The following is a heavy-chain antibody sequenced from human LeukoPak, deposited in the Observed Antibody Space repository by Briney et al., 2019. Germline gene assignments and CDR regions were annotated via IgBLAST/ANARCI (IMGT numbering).Heavy chain of an antibody. D-gene: IGHD6-13*01. CDR1: GYSISSGYY. CDR2: IYHSGST. V-gene: IGHV4-38-2*02. CDR3: AREAAAGYYYYYYYMDV. J-gene: IGHJ6*03. Sequence: SETLSLTCTVSGYSISSGYYWGWIRQPPGKGLEWIGSIYHSGSTYYNPSLKSRVTISVDTSKNQSSLKLSSVTAADTAVYYCAREAAAGYYYYYYYMDVWGKGTTVTISS.